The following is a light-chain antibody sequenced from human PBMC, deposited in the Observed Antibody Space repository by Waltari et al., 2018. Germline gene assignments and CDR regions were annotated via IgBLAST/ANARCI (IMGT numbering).Light chain of an antibody. CDR2: DAS. J-gene: IGKJ1*01. CDR3: QKYVRLPAT. CDR1: QSVSSA. Sequence: EIVLTQSPGTLPLSPGETATLSCRASQSVSSALAWYQQKPGQAPRLLIYDASTRATGIPDRFSGSGSGTDFSLTISRLEPEDFAVYYCQKYVRLPATFGQGTKVEIK. V-gene: IGKV3-20*01.